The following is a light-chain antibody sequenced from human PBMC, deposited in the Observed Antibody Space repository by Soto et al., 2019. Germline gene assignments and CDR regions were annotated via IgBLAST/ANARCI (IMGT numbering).Light chain of an antibody. CDR2: DAS. Sequence: EIVLTQSPGTLSSSPGGRVTLSCRASQSVRDSHLAWFQQKPGQAPRLLIYDASRRATGIPDRFRGSGSGTEFTLTISRLEPEDVAVYYCEQYDNQQWTFGQGTKVEIK. J-gene: IGKJ1*01. V-gene: IGKV3-20*01. CDR1: QSVRDSH. CDR3: EQYDNQQWT.